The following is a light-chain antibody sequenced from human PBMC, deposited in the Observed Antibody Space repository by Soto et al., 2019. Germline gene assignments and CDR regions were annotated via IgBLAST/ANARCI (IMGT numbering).Light chain of an antibody. Sequence: IVLTQSPATLSMSPGKRGSLSCRATQNISNYFIWYQRKPGQAPRLRIYGASSRATGIPDRLSGSGSGTDFTLTISRLEPEDFAVYYCQQYGSSRTFGQGTKVDIK. CDR3: QQYGSSRT. V-gene: IGKV3-20*01. CDR2: GAS. J-gene: IGKJ1*01. CDR1: QNISNY.